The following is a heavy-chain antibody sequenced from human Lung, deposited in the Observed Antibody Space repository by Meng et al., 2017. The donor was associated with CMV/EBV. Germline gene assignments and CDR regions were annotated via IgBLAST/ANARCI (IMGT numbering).Heavy chain of an antibody. V-gene: IGHV2-5*01. CDR3: AHRDSITGTSGSLGEYYFDY. CDR1: GVG. Sequence: GVGVGWIRQPPGKALEWLSLIYWTDDKRYSPFLKSRLTITKDTSKNQVVLTMTNMDLVDTATYYCAHRDSITGTSGSLGEYYFDYWGQGTLVTVSS. D-gene: IGHD1-7*01. CDR2: IYWTDDK. J-gene: IGHJ4*02.